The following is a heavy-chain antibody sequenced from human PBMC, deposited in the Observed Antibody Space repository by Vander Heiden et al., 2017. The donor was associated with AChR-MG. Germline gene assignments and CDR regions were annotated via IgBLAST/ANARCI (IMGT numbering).Heavy chain of an antibody. CDR3: ARCSGGSCLSDY. D-gene: IGHD2-15*01. V-gene: IGHV1-8*01. J-gene: IGHJ4*02. Sequence: QVQLVQSGAEVKKPGASVKVSCKASGYPFTSYLINWVQQATGQGLEWMGWMNPNSGNTGYAQKFQGRVTMTRNTSISTAYMELSSLRSEDTAVYYCARCSGGSCLSDYWGQGTLVTVSS. CDR2: MNPNSGNT. CDR1: GYPFTSYL.